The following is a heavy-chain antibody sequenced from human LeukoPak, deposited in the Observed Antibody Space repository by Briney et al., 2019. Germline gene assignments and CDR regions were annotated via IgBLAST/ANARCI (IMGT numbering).Heavy chain of an antibody. J-gene: IGHJ4*02. CDR2: ISGSGGST. V-gene: IGHV3-23*01. Sequence: GGSLRLSCAASGFTFSSYAMSWVRQAPGKGLEWVSAISGSGGSTYYTDSVKGRFTISRDNSKNTLYLQMNSLRAEDTAVYYCAKDNGRGYSYGYFGYWGQGTLVTVSS. CDR3: AKDNGRGYSYGYFGY. CDR1: GFTFSSYA. D-gene: IGHD5-18*01.